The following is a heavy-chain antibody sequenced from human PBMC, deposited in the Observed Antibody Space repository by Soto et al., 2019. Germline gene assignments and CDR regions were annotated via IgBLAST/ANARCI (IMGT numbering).Heavy chain of an antibody. CDR3: ASWAAITFGGVIVRRDAFDI. CDR2: ISSSSSTI. Sequence: GVLRLSCAASGFTFSSYSMNWVRQAPGKGLEWVSYISSSSSTIYYADSVKGRFTISRDNAKNSLYLQMNSLRAEDTAVYYCASWAAITFGGVIVRRDAFDIWGQGTMVTVSS. CDR1: GFTFSSYS. J-gene: IGHJ3*02. D-gene: IGHD3-16*02. V-gene: IGHV3-48*01.